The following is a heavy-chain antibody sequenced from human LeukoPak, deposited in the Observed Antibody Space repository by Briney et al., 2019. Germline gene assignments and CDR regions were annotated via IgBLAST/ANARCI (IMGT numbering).Heavy chain of an antibody. V-gene: IGHV3-21*01. CDR2: ISSSSSYI. CDR1: GFTVSNYT. CDR3: ARGTDGYKTPLDY. J-gene: IGHJ4*02. Sequence: GGSLRLSCAASGFTVSNYTINWVRQPPGKGLEWVSSISSSSSYIYYADSVKGRFTISRDNAKNSLYLQMNSLRAEDTAVYYCARGTDGYKTPLDYWGQGTLVTVSS. D-gene: IGHD5-24*01.